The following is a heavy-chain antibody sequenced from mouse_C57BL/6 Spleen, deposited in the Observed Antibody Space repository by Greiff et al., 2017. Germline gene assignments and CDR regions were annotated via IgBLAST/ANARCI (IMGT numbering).Heavy chain of an antibody. J-gene: IGHJ4*01. Sequence: QVQLQQSGAELVKPGASVKISCKASGYAFSSYWMNWVKQRPGKGLEWIGQIYPGDGDTNYNGKFKGKATLTAGKSSSTAYMQLSSLTSEDSAVXFCARGYEYDYDGYAMAYWGQGTSVTVSS. CDR1: GYAFSSYW. V-gene: IGHV1-80*01. D-gene: IGHD2-4*01. CDR2: IYPGDGDT. CDR3: ARGYEYDYDGYAMAY.